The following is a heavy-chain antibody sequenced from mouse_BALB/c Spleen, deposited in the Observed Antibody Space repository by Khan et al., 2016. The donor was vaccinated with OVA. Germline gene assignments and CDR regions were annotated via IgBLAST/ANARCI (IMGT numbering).Heavy chain of an antibody. Sequence: EVKLEVSGPGLVKPSQTLSLTCSVTGDSITSGYWNWIRKFPGNKLDYMGYISYSGNTYYNPSLKSRISITRDTYKNQYYLQLNSVTTEDTATYYCACELRGFAYWGQGTLVTVSA. CDR1: GDSITSGY. J-gene: IGHJ3*01. D-gene: IGHD1-1*01. CDR3: ACELRGFAY. CDR2: ISYSGNT. V-gene: IGHV3-8*02.